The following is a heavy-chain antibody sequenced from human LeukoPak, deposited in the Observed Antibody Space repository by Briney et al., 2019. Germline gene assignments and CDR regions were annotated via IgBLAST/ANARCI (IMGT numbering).Heavy chain of an antibody. CDR1: GFTSGDYY. V-gene: IGHV3-11*01. D-gene: IGHD1-26*01. CDR2: ISGSSSTI. Sequence: PGGSLRLSCEVSGFTSGDYYMSWSRQAPGKGLEWISYISGSSSTIYYADSVKGRFTISRDNGKNSLYLQMNSLRAEDTAVYYCAKDRVVYEWELLDAFDIWGQGTMVTVSS. J-gene: IGHJ3*02. CDR3: AKDRVVYEWELLDAFDI.